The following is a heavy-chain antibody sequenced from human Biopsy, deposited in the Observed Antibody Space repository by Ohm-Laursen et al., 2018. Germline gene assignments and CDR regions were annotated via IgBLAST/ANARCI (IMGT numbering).Heavy chain of an antibody. D-gene: IGHD4-17*01. J-gene: IGHJ4*02. CDR2: INTSGGST. CDR3: AKPADSYGSEFYFDY. V-gene: IGHV3-23*01. Sequence: GSLRLSCAASGFTFHDYAMHWVRQVPGKGLEWVSVINTSGGSTHYAVSVKGRFTISRDNSKNTLYLRMNSLRAEDTAVYYCAKPADSYGSEFYFDYWGQGTLVTVSS. CDR1: GFTFHDYA.